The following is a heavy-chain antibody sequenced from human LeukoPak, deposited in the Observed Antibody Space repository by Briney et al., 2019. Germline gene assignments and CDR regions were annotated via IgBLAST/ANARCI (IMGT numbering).Heavy chain of an antibody. Sequence: GGSLRLSCAASGFTFSSYWMSWVRQAPGKGLEWVANIKQDGSEKYYVDSVKGRFTISRDNAKNSLYLQMNSLRAEDTAVYYCAKSPARNYYDSSGYYYGSVDYWGQGTRVTVSS. CDR1: GFTFSSYW. CDR3: AKSPARNYYDSSGYYYGSVDY. CDR2: IKQDGSEK. V-gene: IGHV3-7*03. D-gene: IGHD3-22*01. J-gene: IGHJ4*02.